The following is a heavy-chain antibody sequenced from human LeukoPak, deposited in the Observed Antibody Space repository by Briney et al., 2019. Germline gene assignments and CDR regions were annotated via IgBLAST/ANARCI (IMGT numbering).Heavy chain of an antibody. CDR3: ARDRPNYYDFWSGYYYYYYYMDV. V-gene: IGHV1-2*02. CDR2: INPNSGGT. Sequence: GASVKVSCKASGYTFTGYYMHWVRQAPGQGLEWMGWINPNSGGTNYAQKFQGRVTMTRDTSISTAYMELSRLRSDDTAVYYCARDRPNYYDFWSGYYYYYYYMDVWGKGTTVTVSS. CDR1: GYTFTGYY. J-gene: IGHJ6*03. D-gene: IGHD3-3*01.